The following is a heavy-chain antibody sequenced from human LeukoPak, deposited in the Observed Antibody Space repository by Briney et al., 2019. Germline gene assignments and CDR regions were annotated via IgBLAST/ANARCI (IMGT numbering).Heavy chain of an antibody. CDR2: INPNSGGT. CDR1: GYTFTGYY. Sequence: GASVKVSCKASGYTFTGYYMHWVRQAPGQGVEWMGWINPNSGGTNYAQKFQGRVTMPRDTSISTAYMELSRLRSDDTAVYYCARDASGHTPYYFDYWGQGTLVTASS. CDR3: ARDASGHTPYYFDY. J-gene: IGHJ4*02. V-gene: IGHV1-2*02. D-gene: IGHD6-25*01.